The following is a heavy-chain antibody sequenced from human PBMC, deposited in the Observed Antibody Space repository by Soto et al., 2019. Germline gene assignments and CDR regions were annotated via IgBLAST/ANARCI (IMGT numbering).Heavy chain of an antibody. CDR1: GFTFSSYS. CDR3: ARHYSEFGSGWSIVDY. Sequence: LGESLKISCKASGFTFSSYSLGWVRHMPGKGLQWMGNIFSSDSSAKYSPSFVGQVTISADKSISTAYLQWSSLKASDTAMYYCARHYSEFGSGWSIVDYWGQGTLVTVSS. J-gene: IGHJ4*02. D-gene: IGHD6-19*01. CDR2: IFSSDSSA. V-gene: IGHV5-51*01.